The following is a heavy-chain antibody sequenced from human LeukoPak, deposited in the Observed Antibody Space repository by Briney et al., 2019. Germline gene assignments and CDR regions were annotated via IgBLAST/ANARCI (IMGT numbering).Heavy chain of an antibody. V-gene: IGHV3-21*01. D-gene: IGHD6-19*01. CDR3: ATDGSAWSRDH. J-gene: IGHJ4*02. CDR2: ISFSSET. CDR1: GFTFTTSG. Sequence: GGSLRLSCAASGFTFTTSGMTWVRQAPGKGLEWVSTISFSSETFYGDSVRGRFTISRDNAKNSVFLQMNSLSAEDTALYYCATDGSAWSRDHWGRGTLVTVSS.